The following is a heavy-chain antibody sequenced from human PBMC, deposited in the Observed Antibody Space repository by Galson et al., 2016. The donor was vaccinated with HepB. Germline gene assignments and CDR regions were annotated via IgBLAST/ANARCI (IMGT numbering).Heavy chain of an antibody. V-gene: IGHV4-4*07. CDR3: AREDRSLWYPLFDL. J-gene: IGHJ4*02. D-gene: IGHD6-13*01. CDR1: EGSMSDYF. Sequence: SETLSLTCTVSEGSMSDYFWSWIRQPAGKGLEWIGRIYSSGTSNYNPSLKSRVTMSLDTSKNHTSLRLTSVTAADTAIYYCAREDRSLWYPLFDLWGRGTLITVSP. CDR2: IYSSGTS.